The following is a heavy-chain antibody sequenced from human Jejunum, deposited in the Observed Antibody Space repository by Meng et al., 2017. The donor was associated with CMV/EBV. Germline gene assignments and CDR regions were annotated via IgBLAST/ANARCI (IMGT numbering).Heavy chain of an antibody. CDR3: ARVRSWGSENSGNIDN. J-gene: IGHJ4*02. D-gene: IGHD3-10*01. Sequence: QLQLQESGPGLVKPSETLSLTCTVSGGSISNRGYYWGWIRQPPGKGLEWIGSIYYSGSTYYNPSLKSRVTISVDTSKNHFSLKLTSVTAADTAVYYCARVRSWGSENSGNIDNWGQGTLVTVSS. CDR2: IYYSGST. CDR1: GGSISNRGYY. V-gene: IGHV4-39*07.